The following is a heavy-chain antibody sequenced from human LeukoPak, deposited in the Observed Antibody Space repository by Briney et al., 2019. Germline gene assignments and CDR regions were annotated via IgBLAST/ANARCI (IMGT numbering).Heavy chain of an antibody. CDR2: ISSSGSTI. Sequence: GGSLRLSCAASGFTFSSYAMNWVRQAPGKGLEWVPYISSSGSTIYYADSVKGRFTISGDNAKNSLYLQMNSLRAEDTAVYYCARSQTYSYYYDSSGYLGYWGQGTLVTVSS. CDR3: ARSQTYSYYYDSSGYLGY. D-gene: IGHD3-22*01. CDR1: GFTFSSYA. V-gene: IGHV3-48*03. J-gene: IGHJ4*02.